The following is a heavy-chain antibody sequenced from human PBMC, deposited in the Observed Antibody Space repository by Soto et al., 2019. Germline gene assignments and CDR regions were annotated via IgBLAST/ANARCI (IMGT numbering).Heavy chain of an antibody. D-gene: IGHD1-7*01. CDR1: GFTFSSYS. J-gene: IGHJ3*02. V-gene: IGHV3-21*01. Sequence: PGGSLRLSCAASGFTFSSYSMNWVRQAPGKGLEWVSSISSSSSYIYYADSVKGRFTISRDNAKNSLYLQMNSLRAEDTAVYYCARVVTGTPDAFDIWGQGTMVTVSS. CDR3: ARVVTGTPDAFDI. CDR2: ISSSSSYI.